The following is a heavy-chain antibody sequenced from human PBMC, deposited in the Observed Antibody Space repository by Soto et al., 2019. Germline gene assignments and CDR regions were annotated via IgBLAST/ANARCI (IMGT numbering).Heavy chain of an antibody. V-gene: IGHV3-30-3*01. CDR1: GFTFTSYA. CDR2: ISYDGTNK. D-gene: IGHD1-26*01. Sequence: QVQLVESGGGVVQPGRSLRLSCAASGFTFTSYALQWVRQAPGKGLEWMAVISYDGTNKKYADSVKGRFTISRDNCKNTVFLQMNGLRAEDTAVFYCAREVWEHTPRGDYYYYGMDLWGQGTTVTVSS. J-gene: IGHJ6*02. CDR3: AREVWEHTPRGDYYYYGMDL.